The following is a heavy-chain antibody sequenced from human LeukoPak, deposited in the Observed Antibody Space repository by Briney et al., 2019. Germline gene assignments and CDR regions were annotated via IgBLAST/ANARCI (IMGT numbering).Heavy chain of an antibody. CDR2: ISRRSRHV. J-gene: IGHJ1*01. CDR1: GFTFSSYS. D-gene: IGHD1-1*01. CDR3: VRDLMGSGSTTAYLHH. V-gene: IGHV3-21*01. Sequence: PGGSLRLSCAASGFTFSSYSMNWVRQAPGQGLEWVSSISRRSRHVYYAGSVQGRFTIYRDNAENSIYLQMNSLRAEDMAVYFCVRDLMGSGSTTAYLHHWGQGTLVTVSS.